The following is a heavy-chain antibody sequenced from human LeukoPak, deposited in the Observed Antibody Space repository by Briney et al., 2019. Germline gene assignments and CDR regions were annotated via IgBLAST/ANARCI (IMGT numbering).Heavy chain of an antibody. CDR2: IKQHGSEI. V-gene: IGHV3-7*01. D-gene: IGHD3-10*01. CDR1: GFTFSTSW. J-gene: IGHJ4*02. CDR3: ATDRGAY. Sequence: GGSLRLSCAASGFTFSTSWMNWVRRAPGKGLEWVALIKQHGSEIYHADSVKGRFTIPRDDAANSLYLQMYSLRVEDTAVYYCATDRGAYWGQGTLVTVSS.